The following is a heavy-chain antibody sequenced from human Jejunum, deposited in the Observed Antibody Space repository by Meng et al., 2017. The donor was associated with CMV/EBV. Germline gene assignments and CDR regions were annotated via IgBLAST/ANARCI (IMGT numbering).Heavy chain of an antibody. J-gene: IGHJ4*02. CDR2: IAGSGIST. Sequence: CTFNKYSMHWVRQAPGKGPEWVATIAGSGISTYSADYVKGRFTISSDHSKNMLYLQMNSLRAEDTAIYYCAKDLFYDGSGYYLGNWGQGALVTVSS. V-gene: IGHV3-23*01. CDR3: AKDLFYDGSGYYLGN. CDR1: CTFNKYS. D-gene: IGHD3-22*01.